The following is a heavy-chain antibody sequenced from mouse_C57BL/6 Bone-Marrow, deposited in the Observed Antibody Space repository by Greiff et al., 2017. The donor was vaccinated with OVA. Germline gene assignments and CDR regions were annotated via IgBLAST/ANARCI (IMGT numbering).Heavy chain of an antibody. CDR2: IYPGRGST. V-gene: IGHV1-55*01. CDR1: GYTFTSYW. CDR3: ARKGITTVVPLYFDY. J-gene: IGHJ2*01. Sequence: QVQLQQPGAELVKPGASVKMSCKASGYTFTSYWITWVKQRPGQGLEWIGDIYPGRGSTNYNEKFKSKATLTVDTSSSTAYMQLSSLTSEDSAVYYCARKGITTVVPLYFDYWGQGTTLTVSS. D-gene: IGHD1-1*01.